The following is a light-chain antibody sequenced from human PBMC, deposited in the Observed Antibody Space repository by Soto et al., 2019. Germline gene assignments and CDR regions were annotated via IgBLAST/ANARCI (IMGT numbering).Light chain of an antibody. CDR3: QQYGSSPRT. V-gene: IGKV3-20*01. CDR2: GES. CDR1: QSVSSSY. J-gene: IGKJ1*01. Sequence: VLTQSPGTLSLSPGDSATLSCRGSQSVSSSYLAWYQQKTGQAPRILIYGESSRATGIPDRLSGSGSGTDLNLTISRLEPEDFAVYYCQQYGSSPRTCGQGTKVDIK.